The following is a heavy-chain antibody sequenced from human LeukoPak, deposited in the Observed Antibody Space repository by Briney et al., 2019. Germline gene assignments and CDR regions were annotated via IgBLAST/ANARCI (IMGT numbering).Heavy chain of an antibody. Sequence: GGSLRLSCAASGFTFSSYSMNWVRQAPGKGLEWVSYISSSSSTIYYADSVKGRFTISRDNAKNSLYLQVNNLRVEDTAMYYCAGGTGFIIKDWGQGTLVTVSS. CDR1: GFTFSSYS. J-gene: IGHJ4*02. CDR2: ISSSSSTI. D-gene: IGHD3-9*01. V-gene: IGHV3-48*04. CDR3: AGGTGFIIKD.